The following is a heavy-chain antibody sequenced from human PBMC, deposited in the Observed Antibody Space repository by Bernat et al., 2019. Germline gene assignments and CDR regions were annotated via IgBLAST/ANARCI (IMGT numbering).Heavy chain of an antibody. Sequence: QITLKESGPTLVKPTQTLTLTCTFSGFSLSTSGVGVGWIRQPPGKALEWLALIYWDDDKRYSPSLKSRLTITKDTSKNQVVLTMTNMDPVDTATYYCARVDTARVTFDYWGQGTLVTVSS. CDR3: ARVDTARVTFDY. J-gene: IGHJ4*02. D-gene: IGHD5-18*01. CDR2: IYWDDDK. CDR1: GFSLSTSGVG. V-gene: IGHV2-5*02.